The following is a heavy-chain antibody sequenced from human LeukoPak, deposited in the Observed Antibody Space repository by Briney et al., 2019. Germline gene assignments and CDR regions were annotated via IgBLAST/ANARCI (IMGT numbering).Heavy chain of an antibody. CDR2: ISSSSSYI. D-gene: IGHD6-6*01. J-gene: IGHJ4*02. Sequence: PGGSLRLSFATSGFTFSSYSMDWVRQAPGKGLELVSSISSSSSYIYYADSVKGRFTISRDNAKNSLYLQMNSLRAEDTAVYYCARDRVKYSSSSFGYWGQGTLVTVSS. V-gene: IGHV3-21*01. CDR3: ARDRVKYSSSSFGY. CDR1: GFTFSSYS.